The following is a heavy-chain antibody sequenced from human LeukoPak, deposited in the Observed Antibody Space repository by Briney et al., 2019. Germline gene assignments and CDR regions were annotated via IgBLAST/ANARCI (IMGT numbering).Heavy chain of an antibody. Sequence: GGSLRLSCAASGFTFINYPLSWVRQAPGKGLEWVSAIDGSGTTYYADSVKGRFTISRDNSKNTVYLQMNSLRAEDMALYHCAKGGGYTYSRAFDIWGQGTMVTVSS. CDR1: GFTFINYP. CDR3: AKGGGYTYSRAFDI. J-gene: IGHJ3*02. V-gene: IGHV3-23*01. CDR2: IDGSGTT. D-gene: IGHD5-18*01.